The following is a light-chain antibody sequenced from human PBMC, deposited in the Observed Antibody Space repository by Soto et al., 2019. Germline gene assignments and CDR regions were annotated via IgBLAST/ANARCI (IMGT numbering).Light chain of an antibody. Sequence: DIQMTQSPSSLSASLGDRVTITCRASQTISNYLNWYQQKPGKAPKLLIYASSTLQSGVPSRFSGSGSGTDFTLTISSLQPEDFGTYYSQQSYSTILTFGGGTKVEIK. V-gene: IGKV1-39*01. CDR1: QTISNY. J-gene: IGKJ4*01. CDR2: ASS. CDR3: QQSYSTILT.